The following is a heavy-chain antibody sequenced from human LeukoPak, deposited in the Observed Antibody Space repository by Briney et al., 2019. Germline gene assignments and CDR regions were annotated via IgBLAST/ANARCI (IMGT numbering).Heavy chain of an antibody. Sequence: ASVKVSCKVSGYTLNELSIYWVRQAAGKGLEWMGGFDPEYGETVYAQKFQGRVTMAEDTSTDTACMELSSLRSEDTAVYYCAPLDFWVPSTWGQGTLVTVSS. CDR2: FDPEYGET. CDR1: GYTLNELS. CDR3: APLDFWVPST. D-gene: IGHD3-3*01. V-gene: IGHV1-24*01. J-gene: IGHJ5*02.